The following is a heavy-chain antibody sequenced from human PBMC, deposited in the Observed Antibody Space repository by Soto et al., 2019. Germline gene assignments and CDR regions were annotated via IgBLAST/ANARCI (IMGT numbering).Heavy chain of an antibody. CDR1: GYTFTSYA. CDR2: INAGNGNT. J-gene: IGHJ4*02. V-gene: IGHV1-3*01. Sequence: QVQLVQSGAEVKKPGASVKVSCKASGYTFTSYAMHWVRQAPGQRLEWMGWINAGNGNTKYSQKFQGRVTITRDTSASTAXMXXXSLRSEDTAVYYCARGPGGPDGPGDYWGQGTLVTVSS. D-gene: IGHD2-15*01. CDR3: ARGPGGPDGPGDY.